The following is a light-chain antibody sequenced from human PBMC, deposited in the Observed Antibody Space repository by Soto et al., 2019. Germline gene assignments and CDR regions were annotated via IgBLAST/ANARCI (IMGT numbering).Light chain of an antibody. CDR1: SSDVGSYNL. V-gene: IGLV2-23*02. J-gene: IGLJ1*01. CDR2: EVS. CDR3: CSYAGSSTYV. Sequence: QSVLTQPASVSGSPGQSITISCTVTSSDVGSYNLVSWYQQHPGKAPKLMIYEVSKRPSGVSNRFSGSKSGNTASLTISGLQAEDEADYYCCSYAGSSTYVFGTGTKLTVL.